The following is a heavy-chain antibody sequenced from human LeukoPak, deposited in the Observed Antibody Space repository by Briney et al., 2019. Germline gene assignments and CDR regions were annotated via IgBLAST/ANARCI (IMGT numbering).Heavy chain of an antibody. CDR3: ARSGFSNTFPLDY. Sequence: SVKVSCKASGGTFSSYAISWVRQAPGQGLEWVGGIIPIFGTANYAQKFQGRVTITTDESTSTAYMELSSLRSEDTAVYYCARSGFSNTFPLDYWGQGTLVTVSS. CDR2: IIPIFGTA. CDR1: GGTFSSYA. J-gene: IGHJ4*02. D-gene: IGHD2/OR15-2a*01. V-gene: IGHV1-69*05.